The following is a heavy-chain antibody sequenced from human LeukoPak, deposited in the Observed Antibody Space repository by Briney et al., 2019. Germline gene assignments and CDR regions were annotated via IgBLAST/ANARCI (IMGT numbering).Heavy chain of an antibody. CDR2: TYYTGST. D-gene: IGHD5-18*01. CDR1: GGSISTYY. J-gene: IGHJ4*02. V-gene: IGHV4-59*12. Sequence: SETLSLTCTVSGGSISTYYWSWIRQPPGKGLEWIGYTYYTGSTSYNPSLKSRVTISLDTSKNQFSLKLSSVTATDTAVYYCARLRVRGYGYGPWEGPTWLDYWGQGTLVTVSS. CDR3: ARLRVRGYGYGPWEGPTWLDY.